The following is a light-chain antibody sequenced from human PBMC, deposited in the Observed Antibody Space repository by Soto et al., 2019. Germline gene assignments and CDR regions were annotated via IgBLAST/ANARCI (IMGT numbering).Light chain of an antibody. Sequence: AIRMTQSPSSLAASTGDRVTITCRASQGISSYLAWYQQKPGKAPKLLIYAASTLQSGVPSRFSGSGSGTDFTLTISCLQSEDFATYYCQQSYNTPQTFGQGTKVDIK. CDR2: AAS. V-gene: IGKV1-8*01. J-gene: IGKJ1*01. CDR3: QQSYNTPQT. CDR1: QGISSY.